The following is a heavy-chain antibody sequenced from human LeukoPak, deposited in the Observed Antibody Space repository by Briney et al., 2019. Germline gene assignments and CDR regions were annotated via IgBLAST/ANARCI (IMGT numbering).Heavy chain of an antibody. D-gene: IGHD5-18*01. CDR3: AKAEAGYSYGSRSIADY. V-gene: IGHV3-66*01. CDR1: GFTVNTND. J-gene: IGHJ4*02. CDR2: IDSGGRT. Sequence: PGGSLRLSCAASGFTVNTNDMSWVRQAPGKGLEWVSVIDSGGRTFYADSVKGRFTISRDNSKNTLDLQMNSLRVEDTAVYYCAKAEAGYSYGSRSIADYWGQGTLVTVSS.